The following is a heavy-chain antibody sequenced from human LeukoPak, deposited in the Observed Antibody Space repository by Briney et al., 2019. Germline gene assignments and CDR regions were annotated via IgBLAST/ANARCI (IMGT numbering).Heavy chain of an antibody. J-gene: IGHJ3*02. D-gene: IGHD3/OR15-3a*01. CDR2: INWNGGST. CDR1: GFTFDDYG. CDR3: ARADFLGDAFDI. V-gene: IGHV3-20*04. Sequence: GGSLRLSCAASGFTFDDYGMSWVRQAPGKGLEWVSGINWNGGSTGYADSVKGRFTISRANAKNSLYLQMNSLRAEDTALYYCARADFLGDAFDIWGQGTMVTVSS.